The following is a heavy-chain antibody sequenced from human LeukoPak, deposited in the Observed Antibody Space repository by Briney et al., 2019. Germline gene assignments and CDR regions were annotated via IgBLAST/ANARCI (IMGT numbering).Heavy chain of an antibody. D-gene: IGHD6-19*01. CDR2: IYYSGST. V-gene: IGHV4-39*01. CDR1: GGSISSSSYY. Sequence: SETLSLTCTVSGGSISSSSYYWGWIRQPPGKRPEWIGSIYYSGSTCYNPSLKSRVTISVDTSKNQFSLKLSSVTAADTAVYYCARPMISSGYTFQHWGQGTLVTVSS. CDR3: ARPMISSGYTFQH. J-gene: IGHJ1*01.